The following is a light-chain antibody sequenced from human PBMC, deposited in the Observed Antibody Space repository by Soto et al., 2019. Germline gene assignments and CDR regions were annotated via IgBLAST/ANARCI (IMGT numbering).Light chain of an antibody. V-gene: IGLV2-14*01. CDR3: GSYSRSTDYI. CDR2: EVS. J-gene: IGLJ1*01. Sequence: QSVLTQPASVSGSPGQSITISCTGTSSDVGGYDYVSWYQLHPGKAPKLMVFEVSNRPSGVSYRFSGSKSGNTASLTISGLQAEDEADYFCGSYSRSTDYILGNGTKVTV. CDR1: SSDVGGYDY.